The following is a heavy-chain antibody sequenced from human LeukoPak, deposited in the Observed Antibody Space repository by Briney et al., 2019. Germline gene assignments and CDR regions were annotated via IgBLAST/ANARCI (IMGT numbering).Heavy chain of an antibody. D-gene: IGHD1-26*01. CDR2: ISYDGSNK. Sequence: GGSLRLSCAASGFTFSSYWMTWVRQAPGKGLEWVAVISYDGSNKYYADSVKGRFTISRDNSKNTLYLQMNSLRAEDTAVYYCARDGGGYSKWELLEVDFDYWGQGTLVTVSS. J-gene: IGHJ4*02. CDR3: ARDGGGYSKWELLEVDFDY. CDR1: GFTFSSYW. V-gene: IGHV3-30*03.